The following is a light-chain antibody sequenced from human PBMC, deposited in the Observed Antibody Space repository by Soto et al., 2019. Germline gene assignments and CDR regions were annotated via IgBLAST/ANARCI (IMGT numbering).Light chain of an antibody. CDR1: SSDVGGYNY. CDR3: SSYTSSSTLVV. Sequence: QSALTQPASVSGSPGQSITISCTGTSSDVGGYNYVSWYQQHPGKAPKLMIYDVSNRPSGVSNRISGSKSGNTASLTISGLQAEDEAGYYCSSYTSSSTLVVFGGGTKLTVL. J-gene: IGLJ2*01. V-gene: IGLV2-14*01. CDR2: DVS.